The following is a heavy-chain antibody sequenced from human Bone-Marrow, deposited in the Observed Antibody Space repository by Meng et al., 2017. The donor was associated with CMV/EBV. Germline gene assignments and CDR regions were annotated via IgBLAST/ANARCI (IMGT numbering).Heavy chain of an antibody. CDR2: INPSGGST. Sequence: GESLKISCAACGYTFTSYYMHWVRQAPGQGLEWMGIINPSGGSTSYAQKFQGRVTMTRDTSTSTVYMELSSLRSEDTAVYYCARDPYSTDDAFDIWGQGTMVTVSS. CDR1: GYTFTSYY. V-gene: IGHV1-46*01. J-gene: IGHJ3*02. CDR3: ARDPYSTDDAFDI. D-gene: IGHD6-13*01.